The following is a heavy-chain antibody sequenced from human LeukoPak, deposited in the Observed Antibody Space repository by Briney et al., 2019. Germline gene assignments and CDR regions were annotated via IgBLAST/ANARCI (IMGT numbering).Heavy chain of an antibody. CDR2: MNQAGNEK. J-gene: IGHJ3*02. CDR1: GFAFSSYW. CDR3: ACPRGWHGYGAYDI. Sequence: GGSLRLSRAASGFAFSSYWMSWIRQAPGEGLEWVANMNQAGNEKYYVDSVEGRFTISRDNAKSSLYLQMNSLRAEDTAVYYCACPRGWHGYGAYDIWGQGTMVTVSS. D-gene: IGHD6-19*01. V-gene: IGHV3-7*05.